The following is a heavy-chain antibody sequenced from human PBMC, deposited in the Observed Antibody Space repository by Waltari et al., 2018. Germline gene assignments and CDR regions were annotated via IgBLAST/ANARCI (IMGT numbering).Heavy chain of an antibody. Sequence: EVQLVESGGGLVQPGGSLRLSCAASGFTFSSYWMSWVRQAPGKGLEWVAKIKQDGSGKDCVDPVKGRFTISRDNAKNSLYLQSNSRRAEDTAVYYCARDEVAVAGYYYYGMDVWGQGTTVTVSS. CDR2: IKQDGSGK. J-gene: IGHJ6*02. D-gene: IGHD6-19*01. V-gene: IGHV3-7*01. CDR3: ARDEVAVAGYYYYGMDV. CDR1: GFTFSSYW.